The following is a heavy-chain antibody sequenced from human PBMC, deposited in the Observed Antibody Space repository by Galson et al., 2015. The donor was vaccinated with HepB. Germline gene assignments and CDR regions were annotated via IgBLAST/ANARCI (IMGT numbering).Heavy chain of an antibody. CDR2: ASYDGSKK. J-gene: IGHJ4*02. D-gene: IGHD2-15*01. CDR3: ARDKVVAFFDY. V-gene: IGHV3-30-3*01. Sequence: SLRLSCAASGFTFSSNAMHWVRQAPGKGLEWVAVASYDGSKKYYADSVKGRFTISRDNSKNTLYLQMNSLRADDTAVYYCARDKVVAFFDYWGQGTLVTVSS. CDR1: GFTFSSNA.